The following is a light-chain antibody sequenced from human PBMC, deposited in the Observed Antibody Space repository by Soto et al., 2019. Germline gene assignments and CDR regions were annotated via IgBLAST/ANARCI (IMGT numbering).Light chain of an antibody. Sequence: EIVLTQSPGTLSLSPGERVTLSCRASQSVSSSYLAWYQQKPGQAPRLLIYGASSRATGTPDRFSGSGSGTDFTLTLSRREPEDFAVYYCQQYGSSLSITFGQGTRLENK. CDR1: QSVSSSY. CDR2: GAS. V-gene: IGKV3-20*01. J-gene: IGKJ5*01. CDR3: QQYGSSLSIT.